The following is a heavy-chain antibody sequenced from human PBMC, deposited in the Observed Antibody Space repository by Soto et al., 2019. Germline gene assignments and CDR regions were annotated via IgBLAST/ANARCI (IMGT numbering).Heavy chain of an antibody. CDR2: VNPNSGDT. CDR1: GYSFTSYD. CDR3: ARVSFLAPVTGAESFDF. Sequence: QVQLVQSGAEVRKPGASVKVSCKASGYSFTSYDMNWVRQAPGQGLEWMGWVNPNSGDTDYAQKFQDRVTMTTDTSIRTAYMELSSLRSEDTAVYYCARVSFLAPVTGAESFDFWGQGTMVTVSS. J-gene: IGHJ3*01. V-gene: IGHV1-8*01. D-gene: IGHD2-21*02.